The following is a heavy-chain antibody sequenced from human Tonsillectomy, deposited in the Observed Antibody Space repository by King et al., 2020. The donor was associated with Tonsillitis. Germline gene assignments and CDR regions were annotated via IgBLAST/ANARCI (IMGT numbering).Heavy chain of an antibody. Sequence: QLQESGPGLVKPSETLSLTCTVSGGSISSSSYYWGWIRQPPGKGLGWIGSIYYSGSTYYNPSLKSRVTKSVATSKNQFSLKLSSVTAADTAVNYWARGPFIAAADSFDYWGQGTLVTVSS. V-gene: IGHV4-39*01. CDR3: ARGPFIAAADSFDY. D-gene: IGHD6-13*01. CDR2: IYYSGST. J-gene: IGHJ4*02. CDR1: GGSISSSSYY.